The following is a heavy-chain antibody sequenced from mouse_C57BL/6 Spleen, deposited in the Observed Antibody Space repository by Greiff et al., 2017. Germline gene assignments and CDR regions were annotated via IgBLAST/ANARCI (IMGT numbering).Heavy chain of an antibody. CDR1: GYTFTSYW. CDR3: ARGTETGDWYFDV. CDR2: IDPNGGGT. J-gene: IGHJ1*03. D-gene: IGHD1-1*02. Sequence: QVQLQQSGAELVKPGASVKLSCKASGYTFTSYWMHWVKQRPGRGLEWIGRIDPNGGGTKYNEKFKSKATLTADKSSSTAYMQLSSLTSEDSAVYCCARGTETGDWYFDVWGTGTTVTVSS. V-gene: IGHV1-72*01.